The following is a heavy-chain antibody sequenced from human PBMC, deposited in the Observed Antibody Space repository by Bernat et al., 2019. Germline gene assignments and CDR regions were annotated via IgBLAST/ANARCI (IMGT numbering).Heavy chain of an antibody. CDR2: IYYSGST. D-gene: IGHD5-12*01. Sequence: QVQLQESGPGLVKPLETLSLTCTVSGGSISSYYWSWIRQPPGKGLEWIGYIYYSGSTNYNPSLKSRVTISVDTSKNQFSLKLSSVTAADTAVYYCARDRGYSGYETYWYFDLWGRGTLVTVSS. CDR1: GGSISSYY. J-gene: IGHJ2*01. CDR3: ARDRGYSGYETYWYFDL. V-gene: IGHV4-59*01.